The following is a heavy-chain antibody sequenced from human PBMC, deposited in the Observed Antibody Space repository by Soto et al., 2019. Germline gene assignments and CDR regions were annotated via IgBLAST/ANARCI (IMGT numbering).Heavy chain of an antibody. CDR3: ARASGGMDV. V-gene: IGHV4-34*01. J-gene: IGHJ6*02. Sequence: WTWIRQPPGKGLEWIGEINHSGSTNYNPSLKSRLTISVDTSKSQFSLKLSSVTAADTAVYYCARASGGMDVWGQGTTVTVSS. CDR2: INHSGST. D-gene: IGHD6-19*01.